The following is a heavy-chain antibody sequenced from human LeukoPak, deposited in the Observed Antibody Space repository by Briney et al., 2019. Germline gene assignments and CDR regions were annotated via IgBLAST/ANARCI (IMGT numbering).Heavy chain of an antibody. V-gene: IGHV4-59*01. J-gene: IGHJ4*02. CDR1: GGSISNYY. CDR2: LYYSGST. D-gene: IGHD5-12*01. Sequence: SETLSLTCTVSGGSISNYYWSWIRQPPGKGLEWIGYLYYSGSTDYNTSLKSRVTISVDTSKNQFSLKLKSVTAADTAVYYCARSQYSEYDYELWGQGTLVTVSS. CDR3: ARSQYSEYDYEL.